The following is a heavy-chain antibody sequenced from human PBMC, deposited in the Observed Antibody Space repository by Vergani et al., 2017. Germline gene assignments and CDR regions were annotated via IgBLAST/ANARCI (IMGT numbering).Heavy chain of an antibody. CDR3: ARAGLGAFDI. Sequence: EVQLLESGGGLVQPGGSLRLSCAASGFTFSSYAMSWVRQAPGKGLEWVSAISGSGGSTDYADSVTGRFTISRDNSKNTLYLQMNSLRAEDTALYHCARAGLGAFDIWGQGTMVTVSS. CDR2: ISGSGGST. V-gene: IGHV3-23*01. J-gene: IGHJ3*02. CDR1: GFTFSSYA.